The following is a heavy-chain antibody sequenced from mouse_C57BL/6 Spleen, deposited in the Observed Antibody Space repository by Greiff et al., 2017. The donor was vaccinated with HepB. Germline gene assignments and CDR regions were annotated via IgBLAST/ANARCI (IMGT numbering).Heavy chain of an antibody. CDR2: IYPGGGYT. CDR1: GYTFTNYW. J-gene: IGHJ1*03. Sequence: VQLQQSGAELVRPGTSVMMSCKASGYTFTNYWIGWAKQRPGHGLEWIGDIYPGGGYTNYNEKFKGKATLTADKSSSTAYMQFSSLTSEDSAIYYCARSDPPPGYFDVWGTGTPVTVSS. V-gene: IGHV1-63*01. CDR3: ARSDPPPGYFDV.